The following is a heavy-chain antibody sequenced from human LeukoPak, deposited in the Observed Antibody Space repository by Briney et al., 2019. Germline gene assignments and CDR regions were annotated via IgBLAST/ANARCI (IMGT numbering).Heavy chain of an antibody. D-gene: IGHD3-10*01. CDR1: GVSIRSGWKP. Sequence: PAETLTLTCALSGVSIRSGWKPWSWTRQPPGKGLAWNGYIYHSGSTYYNPSLKSRVTISVDRSKSQFSLKLSSVTAADTAVYYCARGDYGSGSYDYWGQGTLVTVSS. CDR3: ARGDYGSGSYDY. J-gene: IGHJ4*02. V-gene: IGHV4-30-2*01. CDR2: IYHSGST.